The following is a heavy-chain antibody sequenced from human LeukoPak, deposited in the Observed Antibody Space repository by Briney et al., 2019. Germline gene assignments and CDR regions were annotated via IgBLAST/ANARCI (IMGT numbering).Heavy chain of an antibody. D-gene: IGHD5-12*01. CDR1: GFTFSSYA. J-gene: IGHJ4*02. CDR2: ISTNGGST. CDR3: ARALSGYVPTFDY. V-gene: IGHV3-64*01. Sequence: GGSLRLSCAASGFTFSSYAMHWVRQAPGMGLEYVSAISTNGGSTYYANSVKGRFIISRDNSKNTLYLQMGSLRVEDMAVYYCARALSGYVPTFDYWGQGTLVTVSS.